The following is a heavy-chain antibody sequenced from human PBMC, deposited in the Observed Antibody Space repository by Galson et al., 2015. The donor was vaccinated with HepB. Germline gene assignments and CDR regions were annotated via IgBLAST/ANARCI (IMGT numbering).Heavy chain of an antibody. Sequence: SLRLSCAASGFTFSRYSMNWVRQAPGKGLEWVSYISSSSSTIYYADSVKGRFTISRDNAKNSLYLQMNSLRAEDTAVYYCARVQSSSEGGSADCSGGSCYSDYYYYYYGMDVWGQGTTVTVSS. CDR1: GFTFSRYS. D-gene: IGHD2-15*01. V-gene: IGHV3-48*04. CDR3: ARVQSSSEGGSADCSGGSCYSDYYYYYYGMDV. CDR2: ISSSSSTI. J-gene: IGHJ6*02.